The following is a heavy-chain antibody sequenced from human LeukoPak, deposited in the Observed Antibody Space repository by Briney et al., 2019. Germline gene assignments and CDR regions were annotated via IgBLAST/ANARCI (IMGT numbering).Heavy chain of an antibody. V-gene: IGHV3-21*01. D-gene: IGHD3-22*01. CDR2: ISSSSSYI. Sequence: PGGSLRLSCAASGFTFSSYSMNWVRQAPGKGLEWVSSISSSSSYIYYADSVKGRFTISRDNAKNSLYLQMNSLRAEDTAVYYCAREASTYYYDSSGYPDAFDIWGQGTMVTVSS. J-gene: IGHJ3*02. CDR3: AREASTYYYDSSGYPDAFDI. CDR1: GFTFSSYS.